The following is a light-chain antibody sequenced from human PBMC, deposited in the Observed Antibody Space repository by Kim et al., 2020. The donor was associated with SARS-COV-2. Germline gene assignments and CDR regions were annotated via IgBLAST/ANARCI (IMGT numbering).Light chain of an antibody. CDR2: GAS. CDR1: QSVSSRY. CDR3: QQYGRSSMYT. V-gene: IGKV3-20*01. J-gene: IGKJ2*01. Sequence: VGRAPPTCMARQSVSSRYLAWYQQEPGQAPRLLIYGASSRSTGITDRFSGSGSGRDFTLTISRLEPEFFAVYYCQQYGRSSMYTFGQGTQLEI.